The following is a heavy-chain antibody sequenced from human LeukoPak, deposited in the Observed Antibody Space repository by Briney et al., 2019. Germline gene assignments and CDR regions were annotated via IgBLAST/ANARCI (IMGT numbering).Heavy chain of an antibody. CDR1: GFTFSSYG. CDR2: ISGSGGST. Sequence: GGSLRLSCAASGFTFSSYGMSWVRQAPGKGLEWVSAISGSGGSTYYADSVKGRFTISRDNSKNTLYLHMNSLRAEDTAVYYCAKEVLAVAGTGDAFDIWGQGTMVTVSS. D-gene: IGHD6-19*01. J-gene: IGHJ3*02. CDR3: AKEVLAVAGTGDAFDI. V-gene: IGHV3-23*01.